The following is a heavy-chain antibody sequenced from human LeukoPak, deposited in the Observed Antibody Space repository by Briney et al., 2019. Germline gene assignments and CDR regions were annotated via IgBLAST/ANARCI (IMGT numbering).Heavy chain of an antibody. J-gene: IGHJ4*02. D-gene: IGHD6-19*01. V-gene: IGHV1-24*01. Sequence: GASVKVSCRVSGYTLTELSMHWVRQAPGKGLEWMGGFDPEDGETIYAQKFQGRVTMTEDTSTDTAYMELSSLRSEDTAVYYCATGYSSGWSHFDYWGQGTLVTVSS. CDR2: FDPEDGET. CDR1: GYTLTELS. CDR3: ATGYSSGWSHFDY.